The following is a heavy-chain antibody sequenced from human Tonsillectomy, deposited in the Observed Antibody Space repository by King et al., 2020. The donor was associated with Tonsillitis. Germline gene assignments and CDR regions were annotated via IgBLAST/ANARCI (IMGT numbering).Heavy chain of an antibody. V-gene: IGHV3-30*02. Sequence: VQLVQSGGGVVQPGGSLRLSCAASGFTFSHHALHWVRQAPGKDLEWVTYIRFDGSNEYYVDSVKGRFTISRDNSRNTLYLQMNSLRTEDTAVYYCAIFGSIAGRRDYWGQGTLVSVSS. D-gene: IGHD6-6*01. CDR3: AIFGSIAGRRDY. J-gene: IGHJ4*02. CDR2: IRFDGSNE. CDR1: GFTFSHHA.